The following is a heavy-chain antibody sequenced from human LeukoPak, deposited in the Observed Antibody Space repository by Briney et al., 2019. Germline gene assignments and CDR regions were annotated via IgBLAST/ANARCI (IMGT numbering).Heavy chain of an antibody. CDR3: AKRQGDGDSSGYYWGTFDL. J-gene: IGHJ3*01. CDR2: ISYDGSNK. D-gene: IGHD3-22*01. CDR1: RFTFSSYG. V-gene: IGHV3-30*18. Sequence: GGSLRLSCAASRFTFSSYGMHWVRQAPGKGLEWVAVISYDGSNKYHADSVKGRFTISRDNSKNTMYLQMNSLRAEDTAVYYCAKRQGDGDSSGYYWGTFDLWGQGTMVTVSS.